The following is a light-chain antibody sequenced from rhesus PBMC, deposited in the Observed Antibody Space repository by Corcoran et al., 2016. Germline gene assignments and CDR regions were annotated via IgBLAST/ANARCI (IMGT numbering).Light chain of an antibody. Sequence: DIVLTQSPASLAVSPGQRATITCRPSESVNFFGINFIHWYQQKPGNPPRLLSYQTSTKDIGVPGRVIGSGSVTDFTLTINPVEVDDAADYYCLQTKNFPYSFGPGTKVEI. CDR2: QTS. J-gene: IGKJ2*01. CDR3: LQTKNFPYS. CDR1: ESVNFFGINF. V-gene: IGKV7-13*01.